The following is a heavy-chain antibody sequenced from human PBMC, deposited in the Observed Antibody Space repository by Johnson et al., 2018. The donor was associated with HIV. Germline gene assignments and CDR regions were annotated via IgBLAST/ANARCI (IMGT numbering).Heavy chain of an antibody. V-gene: IGHV3-13*01. CDR2: IGPAADT. CDR1: GFTFSSYD. Sequence: VQLVESGGGLVQPGGSLRLSCAASGFTFSSYDIHWVRQATGKGLESVSPIGPAADTYYPGSVKGRFTVSRENAKNSLYLQMNSLRAEDTAVYYCARPGEGRDASVFRAFDIWGQGTMVTVSS. CDR3: ARPGEGRDASVFRAFDI. J-gene: IGHJ3*02. D-gene: IGHD5-24*01.